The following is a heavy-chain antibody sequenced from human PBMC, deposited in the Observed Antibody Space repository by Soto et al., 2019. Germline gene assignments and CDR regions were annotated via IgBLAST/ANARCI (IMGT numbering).Heavy chain of an antibody. J-gene: IGHJ5*02. CDR2: ISAYNGDT. V-gene: IGHV1-18*01. D-gene: IGHD3-10*01. CDR3: ARDPYYYGSGSNQNNWFDP. CDR1: GYTFTSYG. Sequence: ASVKVSCKASGYTFTSYGISWVRQAPGQGLEWMGWISAYNGDTNYAQKLQGRVTMTTDTSTSTAYMELRSLRSDDTAVYYCARDPYYYGSGSNQNNWFDPWGQGTLVTVSS.